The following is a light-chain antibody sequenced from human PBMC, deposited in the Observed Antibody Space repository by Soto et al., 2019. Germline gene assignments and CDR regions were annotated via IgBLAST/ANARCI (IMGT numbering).Light chain of an antibody. CDR2: STN. J-gene: IGLJ2*01. Sequence: QSVLTQPPSASGTPGQRVTISCSGSSSNIGSNSANWYQQLPGTAPKLVMHSTNQRPSGVPDRFSGSKSGTSASLAISDLQSEDEADYYCAAWDDTLNGHVVFGGGTKLTVL. CDR1: SSNIGSNS. CDR3: AAWDDTLNGHVV. V-gene: IGLV1-44*01.